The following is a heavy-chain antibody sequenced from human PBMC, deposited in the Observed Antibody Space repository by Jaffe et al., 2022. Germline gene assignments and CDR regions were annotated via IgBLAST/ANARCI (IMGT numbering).Heavy chain of an antibody. V-gene: IGHV3-21*01. CDR1: GFTFSTYS. CDR3: ARGVAARRDAFDI. CDR2: ISSSSSYI. J-gene: IGHJ3*02. D-gene: IGHD6-6*01. Sequence: EVQLVESGGGLVKPGGSLRLSCAASGFTFSTYSINWVRQAPGKGLEWVSSISSSSSYIYYADSVKGRFTISRDNAKNSLYLQINSLRAEDTAVYYCARGVAARRDAFDIWGQGTMVTVSS.